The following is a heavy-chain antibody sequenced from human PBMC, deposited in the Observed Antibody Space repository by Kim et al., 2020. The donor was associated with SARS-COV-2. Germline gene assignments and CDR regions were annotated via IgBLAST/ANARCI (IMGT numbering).Heavy chain of an antibody. CDR2: IYYSGST. Sequence: SETLSLTCTVSGGSISSSSYYWGWIRQPPGKGLEWIGSIYYSGSTYYNPSLKSRVTISVDTSKNQFSLKLSSVTAADTAVYYCARRPQEYWEPFDYWGQGTLVTVSS. CDR3: ARRPQEYWEPFDY. D-gene: IGHD2-8*02. J-gene: IGHJ4*02. V-gene: IGHV4-39*01. CDR1: GGSISSSSYY.